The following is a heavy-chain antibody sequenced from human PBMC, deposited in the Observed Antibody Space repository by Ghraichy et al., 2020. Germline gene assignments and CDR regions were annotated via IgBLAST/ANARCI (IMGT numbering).Heavy chain of an antibody. CDR1: GFTFSSYS. D-gene: IGHD1-26*01. Sequence: LSLTCAASGFTFSSYSMNWVRQAPGKGLEWVSSISSSSSYIYYADSVKGRFTISRDNAKNSLYLQMNSLRAEDTAVYYCARDMSRSIIVGGNWFDPWGQGTLVTVSS. V-gene: IGHV3-21*01. J-gene: IGHJ5*02. CDR2: ISSSSSYI. CDR3: ARDMSRSIIVGGNWFDP.